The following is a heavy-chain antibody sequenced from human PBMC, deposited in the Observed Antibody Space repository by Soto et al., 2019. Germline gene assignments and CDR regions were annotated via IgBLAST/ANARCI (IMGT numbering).Heavy chain of an antibody. CDR1: GFIFSSYD. CDR2: ITTTGDT. D-gene: IGHD1-26*01. CDR3: ARDWEGYFRPLGNRYYYYYGMDV. V-gene: IGHV3-13*01. J-gene: IGHJ6*02. Sequence: PGGSLRLSCAASGFIFSSYDVHWVRQAPGKGLEWVSVITTTGDTYYAASVKGRFTISRENAENSLYLQMNSLRAEDTAVYYCARDWEGYFRPLGNRYYYYYGMDVWGQGTTVTVSS.